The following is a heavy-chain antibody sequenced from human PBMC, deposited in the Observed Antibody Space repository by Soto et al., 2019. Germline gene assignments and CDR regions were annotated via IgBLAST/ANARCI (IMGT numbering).Heavy chain of an antibody. Sequence: GGSLRLSCAASGFTFSNYDMNWVRQAPGKGLEWVSFISSDSSTTSYADSVRGRFTISRDNAKNSLYLQMSSLRDEDTAVYYCARDPVGITDFDYWGQGTQVTVS. CDR2: ISSDSSTT. CDR1: GFTFSNYD. D-gene: IGHD1-7*01. J-gene: IGHJ4*02. V-gene: IGHV3-48*02. CDR3: ARDPVGITDFDY.